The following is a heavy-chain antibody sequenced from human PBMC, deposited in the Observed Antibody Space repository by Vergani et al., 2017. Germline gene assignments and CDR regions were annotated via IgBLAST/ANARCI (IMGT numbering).Heavy chain of an antibody. J-gene: IGHJ6*02. CDR1: GFSLSTSGVG. CDR3: AHSKVVPAYYYYYGMDV. Sequence: QITLQESGPTLVKPTQTLTLTCTFSGFSLSTSGVGVGWIRQPPGKALEWLALIYWDDDKRYSPSLKSRLTITKDTSKNQVVLTMTNMDPVDTATYYCAHSKVVPAYYYYYGMDVWGQGTTVTVSS. D-gene: IGHD2-2*01. V-gene: IGHV2-5*02. CDR2: IYWDDDK.